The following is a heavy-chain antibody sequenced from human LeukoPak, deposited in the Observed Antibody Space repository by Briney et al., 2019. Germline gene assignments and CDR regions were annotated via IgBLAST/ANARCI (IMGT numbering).Heavy chain of an antibody. CDR1: GASISGSGYY. V-gene: IGHV4-39*01. Sequence: PSETLSLTCAVSGASISGSGYYWGWIRQPPGKGVEWIGNIYSSGSTYYNASLQSRVTISIDTSKNQFSLRLNSVTAADTAMYYCAKSGGYGLIDYWGQGTRVTVSS. J-gene: IGHJ4*02. CDR2: IYSSGST. D-gene: IGHD1-26*01. CDR3: AKSGGYGLIDY.